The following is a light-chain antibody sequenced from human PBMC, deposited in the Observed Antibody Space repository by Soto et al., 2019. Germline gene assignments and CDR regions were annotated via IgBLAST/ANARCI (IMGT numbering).Light chain of an antibody. Sequence: ENVLTQSPGTLSLSPGERATLSCRATQSVTRRYFAWYQQKPGQAPRLLIYGVSSRATDIPDRFSGSGSGTDFTLTISRLEPEDFVVYYCQQYSTLPHTFGQGTKLEVK. CDR1: QSVTRRY. CDR2: GVS. J-gene: IGKJ2*01. V-gene: IGKV3-20*01. CDR3: QQYSTLPHT.